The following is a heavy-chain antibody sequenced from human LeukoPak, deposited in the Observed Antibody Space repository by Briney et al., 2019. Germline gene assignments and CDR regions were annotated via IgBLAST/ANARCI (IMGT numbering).Heavy chain of an antibody. D-gene: IGHD3-3*01. CDR1: GFTFSSYA. J-gene: IGHJ4*02. CDR3: AKDPDDFWSGYYPFDY. V-gene: IGHV3-23*01. CDR2: ISGSGGST. Sequence: GGSLRLSCAASGFTFSSYAMSWVRQAPGKGLEWVSAISGSGGSTYYADSVKGRFTISRDNSKNTLYLQMNSLRAEDTAVYYCAKDPDDFWSGYYPFDYWGPGTLVTVSS.